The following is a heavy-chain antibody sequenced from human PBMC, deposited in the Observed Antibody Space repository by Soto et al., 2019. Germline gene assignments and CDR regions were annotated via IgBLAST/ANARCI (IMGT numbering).Heavy chain of an antibody. Sequence: PGGSLRLSCAASGFTFSSYDMHWVRQATGKGLEWVSAIGTAGDPYYPGSVKGRFTISRENAKNSLYLQMNSLRAGDTAVHYCARAPKYCSSTSCYYYYGMDVWGQGTTVTVSS. J-gene: IGHJ6*02. D-gene: IGHD2-2*01. CDR2: IGTAGDP. CDR1: GFTFSSYD. V-gene: IGHV3-13*05. CDR3: ARAPKYCSSTSCYYYYGMDV.